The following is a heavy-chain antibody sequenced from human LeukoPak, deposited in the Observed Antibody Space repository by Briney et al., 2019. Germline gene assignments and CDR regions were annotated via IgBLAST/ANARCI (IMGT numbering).Heavy chain of an antibody. CDR1: GFTFSSYG. Sequence: GGSLRLSCAASGFTFSSYGMHWVRQAPGKGLEWVAVISYDGSNKYYADSVKGRFTISRDNSKNTLYPQMNSLRAEDTAVYYCAKVYGFWSGFDYWGQGTLVTVSS. D-gene: IGHD3-3*01. V-gene: IGHV3-30*18. CDR2: ISYDGSNK. CDR3: AKVYGFWSGFDY. J-gene: IGHJ4*02.